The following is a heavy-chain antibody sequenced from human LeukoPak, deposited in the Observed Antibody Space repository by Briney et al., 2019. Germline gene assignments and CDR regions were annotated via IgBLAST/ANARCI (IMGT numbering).Heavy chain of an antibody. J-gene: IGHJ4*02. CDR2: ISSSSSTI. D-gene: IGHD3-22*01. CDR1: GFTFSSYS. CDR3: ARDRYYDSRVFDY. Sequence: QTGGSLRLSCAASGFTFSSYSMNWVRQAPGKGLEWVSYISSSSSTIYYADSVKGRFTISRDNAKNSLYLQMNSLRAEDTAVYYCARDRYYDSRVFDYWGQGTLVTVSS. V-gene: IGHV3-48*01.